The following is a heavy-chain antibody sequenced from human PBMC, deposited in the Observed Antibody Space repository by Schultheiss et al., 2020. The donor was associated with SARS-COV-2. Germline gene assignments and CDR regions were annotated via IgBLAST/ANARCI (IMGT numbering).Heavy chain of an antibody. CDR3: AREFRYSYGIGYFDY. CDR2: ISGSGGST. J-gene: IGHJ4*02. Sequence: GGSLRLSCAASGFTFSSYGMSWVRQAPGKGLEWVSAISGSGGSTYYADSVKGRFTISRDNSKNTLYLQMNSLRAEDTAVYYCAREFRYSYGIGYFDYWGQGTLVTVSS. CDR1: GFTFSSYG. V-gene: IGHV3-23*01. D-gene: IGHD5-18*01.